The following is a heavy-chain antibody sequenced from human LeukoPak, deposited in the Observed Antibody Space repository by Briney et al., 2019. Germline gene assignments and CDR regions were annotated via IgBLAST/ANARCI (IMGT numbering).Heavy chain of an antibody. Sequence: GASVKVSCKASGYTFTGYYMHWVRQAPGQGLEWMGWISAYNGNTNYAQKLQGRVTMTTDTSTSTAYMELRSLRSDDTAVYYRARCSPTDLTTENYYMDVWGKGTTVTISS. V-gene: IGHV1-18*04. D-gene: IGHD1/OR15-1a*01. CDR3: ARCSPTDLTTENYYMDV. J-gene: IGHJ6*03. CDR1: GYTFTGYY. CDR2: ISAYNGNT.